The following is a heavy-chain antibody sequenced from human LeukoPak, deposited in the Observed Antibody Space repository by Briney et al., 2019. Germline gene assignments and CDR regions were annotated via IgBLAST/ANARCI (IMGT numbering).Heavy chain of an antibody. CDR2: IYHSGST. CDR1: GYSISSGYY. D-gene: IGHD3-10*01. CDR3: ARDRLGSRWFDP. V-gene: IGHV4-38-2*02. Sequence: SETLSLTCTVSGYSISSGYYWGWIRQPPGKGLEWIGSIYHSGSTYYSPSLKSRVTISVDTSKNQFSLKLSSVTAADTAVYYCARDRLGSRWFDPWGQGTLVTVSS. J-gene: IGHJ5*02.